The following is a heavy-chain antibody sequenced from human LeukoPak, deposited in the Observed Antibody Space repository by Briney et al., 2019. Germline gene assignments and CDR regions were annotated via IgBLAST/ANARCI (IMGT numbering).Heavy chain of an antibody. V-gene: IGHV1-18*01. CDR1: GYTFTSYG. J-gene: IGHJ6*03. CDR3: ARDSAGWREWLLPPDYYYYYYMDV. CDR2: ISAYNGNT. D-gene: IGHD3-3*01. Sequence: ASVRVSCKASGYTFTSYGMSWVRQAPGQGLEWMGWISAYNGNTNYAQKLQGRVTMTTDTSTSTAYMELRSLRSDDTAVYYCARDSAGWREWLLPPDYYYYYYMDVWGKGTTVTVSS.